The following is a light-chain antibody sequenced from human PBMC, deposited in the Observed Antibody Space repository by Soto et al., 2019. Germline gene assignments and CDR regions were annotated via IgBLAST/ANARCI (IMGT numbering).Light chain of an antibody. J-gene: IGKJ3*01. CDR2: DAS. V-gene: IGKV1-5*01. Sequence: DIQMTQSPSTLSASVGDRVTITCRASQSISSWLAWYQQKPGKAPKLLIYDASSLESGVPSRFSGSGSGTEFTLTSSSLQPNDFATYYCQQYNSYPTFGPGTKVDIK. CDR1: QSISSW. CDR3: QQYNSYPT.